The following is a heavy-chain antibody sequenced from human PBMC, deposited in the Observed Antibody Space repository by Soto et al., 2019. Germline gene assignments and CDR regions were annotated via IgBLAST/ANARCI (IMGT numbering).Heavy chain of an antibody. J-gene: IGHJ6*02. V-gene: IGHV3-7*05. Sequence: EVQLVESGGGLVQPGGSLRLSCAASGFTFSSYRMSWVRQAPGKGLEGVANIKQDGSEKYYVDSVKGRFTISRDNAKNSLYLQMNSLRAEDTAVYYCASRDITMVRGVYYYYGMDVWGQGTTVTVSS. CDR3: ASRDITMVRGVYYYYGMDV. CDR1: GFTFSSYR. CDR2: IKQDGSEK. D-gene: IGHD3-10*01.